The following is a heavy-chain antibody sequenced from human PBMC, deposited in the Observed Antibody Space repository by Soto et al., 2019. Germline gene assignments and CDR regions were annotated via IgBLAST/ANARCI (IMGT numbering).Heavy chain of an antibody. CDR1: GGTFSSYT. Sequence: QVQLVQSGAEVKKPGSSVKVSCKASGGTFSSYTISWVRQAPGQGLEWMGRIIPILGIANYAQKFQGRVTITADKSTSTADRELSSLRSEDTAVYCCARGRDSSSGHNWFDPWGQGTLVTVSS. D-gene: IGHD6-13*01. J-gene: IGHJ5*02. CDR3: ARGRDSSSGHNWFDP. CDR2: IIPILGIA. V-gene: IGHV1-69*02.